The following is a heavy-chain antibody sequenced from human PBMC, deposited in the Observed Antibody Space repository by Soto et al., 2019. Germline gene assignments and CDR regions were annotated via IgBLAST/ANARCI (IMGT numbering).Heavy chain of an antibody. Sequence: SGTLSLTCTVSGDSMPSDYWDWIWQPPGKRLEWIGYMYYTGSTRYNPSLGSRVTFSVDASKNQFSLNLSSVTAADTAVYYCTRGFYDTGGYLSPFDIWGQGILVTVSS. CDR2: MYYTGST. D-gene: IGHD3-22*01. CDR1: GDSMPSDY. V-gene: IGHV4-59*01. CDR3: TRGFYDTGGYLSPFDI. J-gene: IGHJ5*02.